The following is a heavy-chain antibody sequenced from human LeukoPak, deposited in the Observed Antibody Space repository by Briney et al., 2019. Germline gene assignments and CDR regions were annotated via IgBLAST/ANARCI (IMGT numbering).Heavy chain of an antibody. Sequence: ASVKVSCKASGYTFTSYYMHWVRQAPGQGLEWMGIINPSGGSTSYAQKFQGRVTMTRDMSTSTVYMELSSLRSEDTAVYYCARAPRIAAAAQVPFDYWGQGTLVTVSS. CDR2: INPSGGST. V-gene: IGHV1-46*01. CDR3: ARAPRIAAAAQVPFDY. CDR1: GYTFTSYY. J-gene: IGHJ4*02. D-gene: IGHD6-13*01.